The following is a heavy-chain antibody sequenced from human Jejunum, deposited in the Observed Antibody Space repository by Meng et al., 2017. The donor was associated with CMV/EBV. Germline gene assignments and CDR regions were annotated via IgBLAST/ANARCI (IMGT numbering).Heavy chain of an antibody. CDR1: GFTFSSYW. CDR3: ARNPVTNRRGSHFDY. V-gene: IGHV3-7*01. Sequence: GFTFSSYWMSWVRQAPGKGLEWVANIKQDVSEKYYVDSVKGRFIISRDNANNSLYLQMNSLRAEDTAVYYCARNPVTNRRGSHFDYWGQGTLVTVSS. D-gene: IGHD4-17*01. J-gene: IGHJ4*02. CDR2: IKQDVSEK.